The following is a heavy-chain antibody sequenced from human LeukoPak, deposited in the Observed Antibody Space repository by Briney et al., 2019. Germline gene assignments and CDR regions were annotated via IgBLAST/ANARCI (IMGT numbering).Heavy chain of an antibody. Sequence: ASVKVSCKASGYTFTSYYMHWVRQAPGQGLEWMGIINPSGGGTSYAQKFQGRVTMTRDMSTSIVYMELSSLRSEDTAVYYCAREAGDSSGYYRTDYYYYYMDVWGKGTTVTVSS. J-gene: IGHJ6*03. V-gene: IGHV1-46*01. CDR3: AREAGDSSGYYRTDYYYYYMDV. CDR1: GYTFTSYY. CDR2: INPSGGGT. D-gene: IGHD3-22*01.